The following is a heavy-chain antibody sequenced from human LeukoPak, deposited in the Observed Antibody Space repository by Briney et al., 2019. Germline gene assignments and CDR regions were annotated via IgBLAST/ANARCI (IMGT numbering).Heavy chain of an antibody. V-gene: IGHV3-11*01. CDR2: ISSSGSTI. CDR3: ARVRLHYYDSSGYPGYFDY. D-gene: IGHD3-22*01. J-gene: IGHJ4*02. CDR1: GFTFSDYY. Sequence: GGSLRLSCAASGFTFSDYYISWIRQAPGKELEWVSYISSSGSTIYYADSVKGRFTISRDNAKNSLYLQMNSLRAEDTAVYYCARVRLHYYDSSGYPGYFDYWGQGTLVTVSS.